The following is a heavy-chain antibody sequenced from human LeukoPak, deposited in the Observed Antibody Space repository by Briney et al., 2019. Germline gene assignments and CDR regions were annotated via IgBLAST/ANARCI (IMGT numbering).Heavy chain of an antibody. V-gene: IGHV4-61*08. D-gene: IGHD5-18*01. Sequence: SETLSLTCTVSGGSISSGGYYWSWIRQHPGKGLEWIGYIYYSGSTNYNPSLKSRVTISVDTSKNRFSLKLSSVTAADTAVYYCARTRGGDTAMAPFDYWGQGTLVTVSS. CDR2: IYYSGST. J-gene: IGHJ4*02. CDR3: ARTRGGDTAMAPFDY. CDR1: GGSISSGGYY.